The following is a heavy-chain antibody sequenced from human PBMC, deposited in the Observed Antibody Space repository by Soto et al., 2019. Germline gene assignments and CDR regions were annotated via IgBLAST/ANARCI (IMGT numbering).Heavy chain of an antibody. CDR1: RGSIKSYY. D-gene: IGHD2-15*01. CDR2: IYDSGST. J-gene: IGHJ6*02. V-gene: IGHV4-59*01. CDR3: ARVGYCSGGSCYFSYYYGMDV. Sequence: KTSETLSLTGTVSRGSIKSYYWSWIRQPPGKGLEWIGYIYDSGSTNYNPSLKSRVTISVDTSKNQFSLKLSSVTAADTAVYYCARVGYCSGGSCYFSYYYGMDVWGQGTTVTVSS.